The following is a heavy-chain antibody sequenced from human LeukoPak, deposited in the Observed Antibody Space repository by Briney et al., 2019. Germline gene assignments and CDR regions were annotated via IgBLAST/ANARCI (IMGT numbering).Heavy chain of an antibody. CDR1: GGSISSYY. CDR3: ARQTYMGFWSGYYSYGGFDY. J-gene: IGHJ4*02. V-gene: IGHV4-59*01. CDR2: IYYSGST. Sequence: SETLSLTCAVSGGSISSYYWSWLRQPPGKGLEWIGYIYYSGSTNYNPSLKSRITISVDTSKNQFSLKLSSVTAADTAVYYCARQTYMGFWSGYYSYGGFDYWGQGTLVTVSS. D-gene: IGHD3-3*01.